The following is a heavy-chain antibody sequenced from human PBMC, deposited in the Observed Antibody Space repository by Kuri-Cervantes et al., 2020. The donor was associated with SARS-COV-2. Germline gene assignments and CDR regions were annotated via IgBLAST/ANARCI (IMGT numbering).Heavy chain of an antibody. D-gene: IGHD3-10*01. Sequence: LSLTCAASGFTFDDYAMHWVRQAPGKGLEWVSGISWNSGSIGYADSVKGRFTISRDNAKNSLYLQMNSLRAEDTALYYCARESWGSGSYYAWVWDGYYFDYWVQGTLVTVSS. CDR3: ARESWGSGSYYAWVWDGYYFDY. J-gene: IGHJ4*02. V-gene: IGHV3-9*01. CDR1: GFTFDDYA. CDR2: ISWNSGSI.